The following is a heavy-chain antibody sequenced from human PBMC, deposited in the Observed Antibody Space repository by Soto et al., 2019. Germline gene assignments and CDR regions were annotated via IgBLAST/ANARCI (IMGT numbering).Heavy chain of an antibody. D-gene: IGHD6-6*01. CDR3: ARGTSIAAGWNLGYYYGMDV. J-gene: IGHJ6*02. Sequence: SETLSLTCAVYGGSFSGYYWGWIRQPPGKGLEWIGEINHSGSTNYNPSLKSRVTISVDTSKNQFSLKLSSVTAADTAVYYCARGTSIAAGWNLGYYYGMDVWGQGTTVTVSS. CDR1: GGSFSGYY. CDR2: INHSGST. V-gene: IGHV4-34*01.